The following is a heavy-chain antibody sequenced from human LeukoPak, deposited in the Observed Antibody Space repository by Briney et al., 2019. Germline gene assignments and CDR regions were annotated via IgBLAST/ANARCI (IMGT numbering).Heavy chain of an antibody. Sequence: GGSLRLSGAVSGFTFSSYWMNWVRQGQGKGLGWGSHINTYGTSAIYADCVKGRFTISRDNAKNMLFLQMDSLRAEDTAVYYCAGGSTLDRGLVYYWGQGTLVTVSS. J-gene: IGHJ4*02. V-gene: IGHV3-74*01. D-gene: IGHD3-10*01. CDR2: INTYGTSA. CDR1: GFTFSSYW. CDR3: AGGSTLDRGLVYY.